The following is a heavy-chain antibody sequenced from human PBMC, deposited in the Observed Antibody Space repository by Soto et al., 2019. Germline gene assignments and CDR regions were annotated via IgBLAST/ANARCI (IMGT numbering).Heavy chain of an antibody. CDR2: INESGST. CDR3: VWSEFYYYDMDV. Sequence: LSLTCAVYGGSFGGFYWSWIRQPPGKGLEWIGEINESGSTNYNPSLKSRVSISVDTSKKQFSLELSSVTAADTAVYYGVWSEFYYYDMDVWGQGTTVTVSS. V-gene: IGHV4-34*01. CDR1: GGSFGGFY. D-gene: IGHD3-3*01. J-gene: IGHJ6*02.